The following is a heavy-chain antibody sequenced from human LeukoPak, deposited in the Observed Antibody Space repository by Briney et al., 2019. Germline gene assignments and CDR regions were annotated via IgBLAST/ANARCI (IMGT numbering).Heavy chain of an antibody. CDR3: ARDRGYTQDY. J-gene: IGHJ4*02. Sequence: GGSLRLSCAASGFSVSSNYMSWVRQAPGKGLVWVSRIKTDGSSTTYADSVKGRFTISRDNAKNTLYLQMNSLRAEDTAVYYCARDRGYTQDYWGQGTLVTVSS. CDR2: IKTDGSST. D-gene: IGHD5-12*01. V-gene: IGHV3-74*01. CDR1: GFSVSSNY.